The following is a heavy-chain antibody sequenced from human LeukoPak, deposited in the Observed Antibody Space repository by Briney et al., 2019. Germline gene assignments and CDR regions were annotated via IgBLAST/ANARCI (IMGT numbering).Heavy chain of an antibody. CDR2: IYTSGST. J-gene: IGHJ6*03. Sequence: SETLSITCTVSGGCISSYYWSWIRQPPGKGLEWIGYIYTSGSTNYNPSLKSRVTISVDTSKNQFSLKLSSVTAADTAVYYCARHSYYYYYMDVWGKGTTVTVSS. V-gene: IGHV4-4*09. CDR3: ARHSYYYYYMDV. CDR1: GGCISSYY.